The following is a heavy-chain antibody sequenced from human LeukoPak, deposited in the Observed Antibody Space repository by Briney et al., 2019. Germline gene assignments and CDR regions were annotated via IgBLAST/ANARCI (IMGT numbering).Heavy chain of an antibody. Sequence: SETLSLTCTVSGGSISSSSYYWGWLREPPGKGLEWIGSIYYSGSTYYNPSLTSRVPISVDTSKNQFSLTLSSVTAADTAVYYCARDVVGATRYYGMDVWGQGTTVTVSS. CDR3: ARDVVGATRYYGMDV. CDR1: GGSISSSSYY. J-gene: IGHJ6*02. V-gene: IGHV4-39*07. D-gene: IGHD1-26*01. CDR2: IYYSGST.